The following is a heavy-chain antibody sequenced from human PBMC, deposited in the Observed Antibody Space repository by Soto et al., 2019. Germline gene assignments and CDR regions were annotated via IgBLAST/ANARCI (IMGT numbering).Heavy chain of an antibody. CDR1: GGSFSGYY. V-gene: IGHV4-34*01. Sequence: SEILSLTCAVYGGSFSGYYWSWIRQPPGKGLEWIGEINHSGSTNYNPSLKSRVTISVDTSKNQFSLKLSSVTAADTAVYYCARPLPGSYYYYYYMDVWGKGTTVTVSS. CDR3: ARPLPGSYYYYYYMDV. J-gene: IGHJ6*03. CDR2: INHSGST.